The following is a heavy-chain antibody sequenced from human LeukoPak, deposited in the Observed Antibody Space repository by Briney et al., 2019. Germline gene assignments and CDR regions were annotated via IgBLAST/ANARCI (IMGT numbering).Heavy chain of an antibody. CDR1: GGSISSGSYY. V-gene: IGHV4-39*01. Sequence: SSETLSLTCTVSGGSISSGSYYWGWIRQPPGKGLEWIASMYYSGITFYSPSLKSRVTISVDTSKNQLSLKLGSVTAADTAVYYCARHPPRDGSAFDYWGQGTLVTVSS. CDR3: ARHPPRDGSAFDY. CDR2: MYYSGIT. J-gene: IGHJ4*02.